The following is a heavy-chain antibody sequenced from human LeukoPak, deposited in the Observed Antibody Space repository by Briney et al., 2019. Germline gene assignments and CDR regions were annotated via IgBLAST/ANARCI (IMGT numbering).Heavy chain of an antibody. V-gene: IGHV3-33*06. Sequence: GGSLRLSCAASGFTFSSYDMHRVRQAPGKGLEWVAVIWYDGSNKYYADSVKGRFTISRDNSRNTLYLQMNSLRVEDTAVYYCAKQYYNFWSGWVNWGQGTLVTVSS. D-gene: IGHD3-3*01. CDR3: AKQYYNFWSGWVN. CDR2: IWYDGSNK. CDR1: GFTFSSYD. J-gene: IGHJ4*02.